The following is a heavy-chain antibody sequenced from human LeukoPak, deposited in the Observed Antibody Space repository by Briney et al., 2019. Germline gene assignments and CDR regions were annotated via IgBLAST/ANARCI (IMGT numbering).Heavy chain of an antibody. V-gene: IGHV4-4*07. CDR2: IYTSGST. CDR3: ASTMIVVGAFDI. D-gene: IGHD3-22*01. J-gene: IGHJ3*02. CDR1: GGSISSYY. Sequence: SETLSLTCTVSGGSISSYYWSWIRQPAGKGLEWIGRIYTSGSTNYNPSLKSRVTMSVDTSKNQFSLKLSSVTAADTAVYYCASTMIVVGAFDIWGQGTMVTVSS.